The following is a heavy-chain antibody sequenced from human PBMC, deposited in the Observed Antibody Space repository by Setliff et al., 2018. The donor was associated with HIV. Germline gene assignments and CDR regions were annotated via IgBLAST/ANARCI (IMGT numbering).Heavy chain of an antibody. CDR1: GYSFSSYW. J-gene: IGHJ3*02. CDR2: IFPGDSDI. Sequence: GEYLKISCKASGYSFSSYWIGWVRQMPGKGLEWMGIIFPGDSDIKYNPSFQGQVTISVDKSITTAYLQWSSLKASDTAIYYCAKKGGDQWLFGGYAFDIWGQGTMVTVSS. V-gene: IGHV5-51*01. D-gene: IGHD3-22*01. CDR3: AKKGGDQWLFGGYAFDI.